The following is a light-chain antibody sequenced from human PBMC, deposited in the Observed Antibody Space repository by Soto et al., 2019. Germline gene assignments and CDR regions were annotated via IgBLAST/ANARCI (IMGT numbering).Light chain of an antibody. CDR3: QQYGTSPRT. CDR2: GAS. Sequence: EIVLTQSPGTLSLSPGERATLSCRASQSVSSSYLAWYQQEPGQAPRLLIYGASSRATGIPGRFSGSGSGTDFTLTISRLEPEDFAVYYCQQYGTSPRTFGQGTKVDIK. V-gene: IGKV3-20*01. J-gene: IGKJ1*01. CDR1: QSVSSSY.